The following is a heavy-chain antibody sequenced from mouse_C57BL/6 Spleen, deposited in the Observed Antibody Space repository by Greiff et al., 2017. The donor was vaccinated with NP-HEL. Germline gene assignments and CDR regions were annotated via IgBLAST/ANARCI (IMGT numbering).Heavy chain of an antibody. CDR2: IYPSDSET. D-gene: IGHD2-1*01. CDR1: GYTFTSYW. Sequence: QVQLQQPGAELVRPGSSVKLSCKASGYTFTSYWMDWVKQRPGQGLEWIGNIYPSDSETHYNQKFKDKATLTVDKSSSTAYMQLSSLTSEDSAVYYCARSGDGKDWYFDVWGTGTTVTVSS. J-gene: IGHJ1*03. V-gene: IGHV1-61*01. CDR3: ARSGDGKDWYFDV.